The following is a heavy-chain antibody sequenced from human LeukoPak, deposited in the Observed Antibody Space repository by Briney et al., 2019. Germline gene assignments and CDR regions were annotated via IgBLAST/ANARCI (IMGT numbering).Heavy chain of an antibody. D-gene: IGHD3-9*01. CDR2: IRYDGSNN. Sequence: PGGSLRLSCAASGFTFSSYSMNWVRQAPGKGLEWVAFIRYDGSNNYYADSVKGRFTISRDNSKNTLYLQMNSLRAEDTAVYYCAKGGYYDILTGYYFVDYWGQGTLVTVSS. CDR3: AKGGYYDILTGYYFVDY. V-gene: IGHV3-30*02. CDR1: GFTFSSYS. J-gene: IGHJ4*02.